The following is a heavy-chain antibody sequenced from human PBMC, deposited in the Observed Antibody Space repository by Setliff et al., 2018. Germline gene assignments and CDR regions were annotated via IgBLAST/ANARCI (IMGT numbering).Heavy chain of an antibody. CDR3: ARESGGYYYDRSGYNSAQDALDI. CDR1: GGSISSYY. Sequence: PSETLSLTCTVSGGSISSYYWSWIRQPPGKGLEWIGYIYYSGSTNYNPSLKSRVTISVDTSKNQFSLKLSSVTAADTAVYYCARESGGYYYDRSGYNSAQDALDIWGQGTMVTVSS. V-gene: IGHV4-59*01. D-gene: IGHD3-22*01. CDR2: IYYSGST. J-gene: IGHJ3*02.